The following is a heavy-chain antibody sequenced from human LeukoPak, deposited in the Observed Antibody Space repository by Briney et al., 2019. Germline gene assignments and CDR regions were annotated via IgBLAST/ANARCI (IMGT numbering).Heavy chain of an antibody. CDR1: GASINSDY. V-gene: IGHV4-4*07. D-gene: IGHD3-10*01. CDR3: VRGWAPRGEKSSFAS. J-gene: IGHJ4*02. Sequence: PSETLSLTCTVSGASINSDYWTWVRQVAGKELEWIGRIFASGSTNYNPYLRRRITMSVDTSKNQFSLDLSSVTAADTGVYYCVRGWAPRGEKSSFASWGQGTLVTVSS. CDR2: IFASGST.